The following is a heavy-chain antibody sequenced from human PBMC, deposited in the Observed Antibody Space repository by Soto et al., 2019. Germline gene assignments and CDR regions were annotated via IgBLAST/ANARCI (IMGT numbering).Heavy chain of an antibody. D-gene: IGHD6-13*01. J-gene: IGHJ4*02. CDR3: ARLTAAGGVDQFDY. CDR2: IKEDGSEQ. CDR1: GFTFSSYW. V-gene: IGHV3-7*05. Sequence: EVQLEESGGGLVQPGGSLRLSCAASGFTFSSYWMTWVRQAPGKGLEWVANIKEDGSEQYQGDSVKGRFTFSRDNAKKTLYLQMNSLRVEDTAVYYCARLTAAGGVDQFDYWGQGTLVTVSS.